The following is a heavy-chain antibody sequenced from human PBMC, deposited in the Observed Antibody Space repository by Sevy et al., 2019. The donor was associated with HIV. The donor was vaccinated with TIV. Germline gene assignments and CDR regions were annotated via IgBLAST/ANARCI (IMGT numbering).Heavy chain of an antibody. J-gene: IGHJ6*02. CDR2: LKQDGSDK. Sequence: GESLKISCAASGFTFSFYWMSWVRQAPGKGLEWVASLKQDGSDKYYVDSVKGRFTVSRDNAKNSVYLQMNSLRAEDTAVYYCAKRRVQSGLSGGGANYGWDVCGQGTTVTVSS. CDR3: AKRRVQSGLSGGGANYGWDV. D-gene: IGHD2-8*02. CDR1: GFTFSFYW. V-gene: IGHV3-7*03.